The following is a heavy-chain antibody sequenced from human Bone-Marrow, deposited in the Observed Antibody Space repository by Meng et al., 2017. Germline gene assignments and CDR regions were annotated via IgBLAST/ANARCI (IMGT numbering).Heavy chain of an antibody. J-gene: IGHJ3*02. V-gene: IGHV7-4-1*02. CDR2: INTNTGNP. D-gene: IGHD3-22*01. CDR3: ARDISYYYDSSGYYYVDAFDI. CDR1: GYTFTSYG. Sequence: ASVKVSCKASGYTFTSYGIRWVRQAPGQGLEWMGWINTNTGNPTYAQGFTGRFVFSLDTSVSTAYLQISSLTAEDTAVYYCARDISYYYDSSGYYYVDAFDIWGQGTMVTVSS.